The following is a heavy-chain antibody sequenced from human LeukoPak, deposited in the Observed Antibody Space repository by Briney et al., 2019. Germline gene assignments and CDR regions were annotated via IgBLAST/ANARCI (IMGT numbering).Heavy chain of an antibody. Sequence: ASVKDSCKASGYTFTGYYIHGVRQAPGQGLEWMGWINPNSGGTQYAQRSQGRVTLTRDTSISTAYMELSRLRSDDTAVYYCEAASGYYFDNWGQGTLVTVSS. D-gene: IGHD5-12*01. V-gene: IGHV1-2*02. CDR1: GYTFTGYY. J-gene: IGHJ4*02. CDR3: EAASGYYFDN. CDR2: INPNSGGT.